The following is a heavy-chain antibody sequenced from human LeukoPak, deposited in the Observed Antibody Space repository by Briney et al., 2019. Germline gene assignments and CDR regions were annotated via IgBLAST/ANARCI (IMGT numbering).Heavy chain of an antibody. Sequence: GGSLRLSCAASGFTFSESWMSWVRQAPGKGLEWVANMNQDGSEKDYVDSVKGRFAITRDNARKSLYLQMSSLRVEDTAVYYCATYSHWVAGDVWGQGTTVTVSS. CDR2: MNQDGSEK. J-gene: IGHJ6*02. CDR1: GFTFSESW. D-gene: IGHD3-16*01. V-gene: IGHV3-7*01. CDR3: ATYSHWVAGDV.